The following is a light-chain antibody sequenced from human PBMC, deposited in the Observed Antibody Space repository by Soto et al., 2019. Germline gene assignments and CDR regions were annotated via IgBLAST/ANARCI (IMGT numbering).Light chain of an antibody. CDR2: GAY. CDR1: QSVTSSS. CDR3: QQYNNWPVT. V-gene: IGKV3-15*01. Sequence: EIVLTQSPGTLSLSPGERCTLSCIASQSVTSSSLAWYQQKVGRATRLLIYGAYTRATGITARFSGSGSGTEFTLTISSLQSEDFAVYYCQQYNNWPVTFGQGTKVEIK. J-gene: IGKJ1*01.